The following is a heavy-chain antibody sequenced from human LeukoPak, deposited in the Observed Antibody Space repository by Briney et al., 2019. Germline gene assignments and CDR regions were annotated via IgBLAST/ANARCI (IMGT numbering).Heavy chain of an antibody. CDR3: ARGMTGRNAFDI. Sequence: GASVKVSCKASGDTFSSYAISWVRQAPGQGLEWMGRIIPILGIANYAQKFQGRVTITADKSTSTAYMELSSLRSEDTAVYYCARGMTGRNAFDIWGQGTMVTVSS. CDR1: GDTFSSYA. J-gene: IGHJ3*02. V-gene: IGHV1-69*04. CDR2: IIPILGIA. D-gene: IGHD3-9*01.